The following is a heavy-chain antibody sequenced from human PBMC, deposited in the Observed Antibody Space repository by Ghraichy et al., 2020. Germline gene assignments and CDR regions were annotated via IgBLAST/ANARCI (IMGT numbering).Heavy chain of an antibody. CDR3: AKDFVRSTSSRGVFDV. D-gene: IGHD6-6*01. V-gene: IGHV3-23*01. J-gene: IGHJ3*01. CDR1: GLTFNNFA. Sequence: GGSLRLSCTASGLTFNNFAMSWVRQTPGKGLEWVSTISGSGGSTYYADSVKGRFTISRDNSKNTVYLQMSSLRAEDTAVYYCAKDFVRSTSSRGVFDVWGQGTMVTVSS. CDR2: ISGSGGST.